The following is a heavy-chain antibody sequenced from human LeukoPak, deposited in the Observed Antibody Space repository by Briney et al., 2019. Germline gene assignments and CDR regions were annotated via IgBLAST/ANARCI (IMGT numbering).Heavy chain of an antibody. D-gene: IGHD2-15*01. CDR3: ARDQWGYCSGGSCRHTYYYYGMDV. V-gene: IGHV4-59*01. CDR2: IYYSGST. Sequence: SETLSLTCTVSGGSISSYYWSWIRQPPGKGLEWIGYIYYSGSTNYNPSLKSRVTISVDTSKNQFSLKLSSVTAADTAVYYCARDQWGYCSGGSCRHTYYYYGMDVWGQGTTVNVSS. CDR1: GGSISSYY. J-gene: IGHJ6*02.